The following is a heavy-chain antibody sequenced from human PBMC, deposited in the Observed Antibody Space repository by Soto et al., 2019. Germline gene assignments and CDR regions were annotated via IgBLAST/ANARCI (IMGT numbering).Heavy chain of an antibody. CDR3: AKPQWELLD. D-gene: IGHD1-26*01. CDR2: ISVGGDTT. V-gene: IGHV3-23*01. J-gene: IGHJ4*02. Sequence: EVQLLESGGALVQPGGSLRLSCAASGFTLSSYTMSWVRQAPGKGLEWVSSISVGGDTTYYADSVKGRFTISRDNSKKMLYLQMNSLRVEDTAIYYCAKPQWELLDWGQGTLVTVSS. CDR1: GFTLSSYT.